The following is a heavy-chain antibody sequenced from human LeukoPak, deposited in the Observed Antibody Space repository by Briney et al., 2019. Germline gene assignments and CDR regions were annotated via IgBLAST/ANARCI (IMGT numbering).Heavy chain of an antibody. D-gene: IGHD1-1*01. CDR1: GFTFSNYA. CDR3: ARFKVGTNTTQKNAFDI. Sequence: PGGSLRLSCAASGFTFSNYAMDWVRQAPGKGLEWVAVISFDATKEYFGKSVKGRFTISRGNSKATLYLQMHRLRIEDTALYFCARFKVGTNTTQKNAFDIWGRGTEVAVSS. J-gene: IGHJ3*02. CDR2: ISFDATKE. V-gene: IGHV3-30*01.